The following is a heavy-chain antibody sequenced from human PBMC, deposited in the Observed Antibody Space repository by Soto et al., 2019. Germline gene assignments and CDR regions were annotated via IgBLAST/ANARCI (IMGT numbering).Heavy chain of an antibody. J-gene: IGHJ4*02. V-gene: IGHV4-30-4*01. CDR2: IYYSGST. CDR1: GGSISSGDYY. D-gene: IGHD3-16*02. CDR3: ARETFGGVIADY. Sequence: LCGGSISSGDYYWSWIRQPPGKGLEWIGYIYYSGSTYYNPSLKSRVTISVDTSKNQFSLKLSSVTAADTAVYYCARETFGGVIADYWGQGTLVTVSS.